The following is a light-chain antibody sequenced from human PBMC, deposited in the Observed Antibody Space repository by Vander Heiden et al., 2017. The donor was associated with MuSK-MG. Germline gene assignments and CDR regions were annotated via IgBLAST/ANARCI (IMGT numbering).Light chain of an antibody. CDR2: DAS. CDR3: QQLNSYPGT. CDR1: QGISSA. V-gene: IGKV1-13*02. J-gene: IGKJ5*01. Sequence: AIQLTQSPSSLSASVGDRVTITCRASQGISSALAWYQQKPGKAPKLLIYDASTLESGVPSRFRGSGSGTDFTLTISSRQPEDFATYYCQQLNSYPGTLGKGTRLEI.